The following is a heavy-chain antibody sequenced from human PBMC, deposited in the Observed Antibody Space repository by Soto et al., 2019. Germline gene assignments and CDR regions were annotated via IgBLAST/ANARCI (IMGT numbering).Heavy chain of an antibody. CDR2: IIPILGIA. Sequence: SVKVSCKASGGTFSSYTISWVRQAPGQGLEWMGRIIPILGIANYAQKFQGRVTITADKSTSTAYMELSSLRSEDTAVYYCVRDCSGGSCYRRVIDFWGQGTLDTVSS. CDR1: GGTFSSYT. CDR3: VRDCSGGSCYRRVIDF. D-gene: IGHD2-15*01. V-gene: IGHV1-69*04. J-gene: IGHJ4*02.